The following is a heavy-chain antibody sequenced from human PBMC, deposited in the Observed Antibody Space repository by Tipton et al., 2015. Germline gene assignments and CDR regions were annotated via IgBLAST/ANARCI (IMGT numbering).Heavy chain of an antibody. Sequence: TLSLTCTVSGGSISTDYYWVWIRQPPGKGLEWIGTISHSGSTYYNPSLKSRVTISADTSRNQFSLRLSSVTAADTAVYYCACHDYDLLTRDYQTVDYWGQGTLVTVSS. CDR2: ISHSGST. CDR3: ACHDYDLLTRDYQTVDY. J-gene: IGHJ4*02. CDR1: GGSISTDYY. D-gene: IGHD3-9*01. V-gene: IGHV4-38-2*02.